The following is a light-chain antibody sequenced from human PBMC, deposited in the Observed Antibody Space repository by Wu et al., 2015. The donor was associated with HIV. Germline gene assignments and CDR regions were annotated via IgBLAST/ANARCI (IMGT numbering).Light chain of an antibody. CDR2: RGN. CDR3: QNYDNSRFT. V-gene: IGKV3-20*01. CDR1: PGISTSY. Sequence: EVVLTQSPDTLSLSPGERATLSCRASPGISTSYLAWYQQRPGQAPRLLIYRGNTRASGTPXRFSAWGSGTDFTLSISRLESEDFAVYYCQNYDNSRFTFGPGTKVLIK. J-gene: IGKJ3*01.